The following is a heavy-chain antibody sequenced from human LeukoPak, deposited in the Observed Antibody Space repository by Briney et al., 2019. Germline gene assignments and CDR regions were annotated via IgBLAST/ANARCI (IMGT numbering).Heavy chain of an antibody. V-gene: IGHV1-24*01. J-gene: IGHJ6*02. D-gene: IGHD1-26*01. Sequence: ASVKVSCKVSGYTLTELSMHWVRQAPGKGLEWMGGFDPEDGETIYAQKFQGRVTMTEDTSTDTAYMELSSLRSEDTAVYYCATLGQLIAGATRSNYYYYGIDVWGQGTTVTVSS. CDR1: GYTLTELS. CDR3: ATLGQLIAGATRSNYYYYGIDV. CDR2: FDPEDGET.